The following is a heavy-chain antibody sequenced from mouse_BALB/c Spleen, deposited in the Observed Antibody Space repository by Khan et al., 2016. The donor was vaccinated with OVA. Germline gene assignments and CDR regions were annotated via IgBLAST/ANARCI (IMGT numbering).Heavy chain of an antibody. Sequence: DVQLVESGGGLVQPGGSRKLSCAASGFTFSSFGMHWVRQAPKKGLEWVAYISSGSSTIYYVDTVKGRFTISSDSPKNTLFLQMTSLRSEDTAMYYCARSGGNFHWYFDVWGAGTSVTVSS. J-gene: IGHJ1*01. V-gene: IGHV5-17*02. D-gene: IGHD2-1*01. CDR3: ARSGGNFHWYFDV. CDR1: GFTFSSFG. CDR2: ISSGSSTI.